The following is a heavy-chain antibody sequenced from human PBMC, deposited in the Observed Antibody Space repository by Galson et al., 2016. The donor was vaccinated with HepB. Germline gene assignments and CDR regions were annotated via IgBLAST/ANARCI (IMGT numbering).Heavy chain of an antibody. V-gene: IGHV6-1*01. CDR3: ARDLGDAYGTGRSFDY. Sequence: CAISGDSVSSNSAAWNWIRQSPSRGLEWLGRTYYRSRWYNDYAVSVKSRITINPDTTKSQFSLQLNSVTPEDTAVYYCARDLGDAYGTGRSFDYWGQGTLVTVSS. CDR1: GDSVSSNSAA. D-gene: IGHD1-1*01. J-gene: IGHJ4*02. CDR2: TYYRSRWYN.